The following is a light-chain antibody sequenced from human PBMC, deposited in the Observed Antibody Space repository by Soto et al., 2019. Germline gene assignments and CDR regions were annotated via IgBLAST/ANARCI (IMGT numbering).Light chain of an antibody. CDR2: PHT. V-gene: IGLV1-44*01. Sequence: VLSQPPSVSGRPGQRGTISCAGSSSNIGSNVVNWYQHLPRRAPMLLIFPHTQRPSGLPDRFSGSTSVTSASLAISRLQSLYEAEYYCAACDDNLSAFYVFGTGTKATVL. J-gene: IGLJ1*01. CDR1: SSNIGSNV. CDR3: AACDDNLSAFYV.